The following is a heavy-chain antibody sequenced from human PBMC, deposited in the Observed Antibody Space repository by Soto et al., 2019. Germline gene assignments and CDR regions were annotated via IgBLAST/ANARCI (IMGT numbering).Heavy chain of an antibody. D-gene: IGHD3-10*01. Sequence: PSETLSLTGTVSVDSISSGNHYWSWIRQPPGKGLEWTGYIFYSGTAYYNPSLKSRLTIPVDTSKNQFSLKLSSVTAADTAVYYCARTDYGTAYFDPWGQGSLVTVSS. CDR2: IFYSGTA. J-gene: IGHJ5*02. V-gene: IGHV4-30-4*01. CDR3: ARTDYGTAYFDP. CDR1: VDSISSGNHY.